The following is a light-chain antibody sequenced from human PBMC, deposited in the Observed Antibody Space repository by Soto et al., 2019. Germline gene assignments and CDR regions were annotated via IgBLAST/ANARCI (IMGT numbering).Light chain of an antibody. J-gene: IGLJ1*01. V-gene: IGLV2-11*01. CDR2: DVS. CDR3: CSYAASPMYV. CDR1: SSDVGGYNY. Sequence: QSVLTQPRSVSGSPGQSVTISCTGTSSDVGGYNYVSWYQQHPGKAPKVMIYDVSERPSGVPDRFSGSKSGNTASLTISGLQSEDEADYYSCSYAASPMYVLATGTKLTLL.